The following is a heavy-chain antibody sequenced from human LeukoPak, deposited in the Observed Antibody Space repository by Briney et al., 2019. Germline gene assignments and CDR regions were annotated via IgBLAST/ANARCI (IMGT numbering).Heavy chain of an antibody. CDR3: AKVTYSSGWAPFDY. J-gene: IGHJ4*02. D-gene: IGHD6-19*01. V-gene: IGHV3-23*01. CDR2: TSGSGGST. CDR1: GFTFSSYA. Sequence: GGSLRLSCAASGFTFSSYAMSWVRQAQGKGLEWDSATSGSGGSTYYADSVKGRFTISRDNSKNTLYLQMNSLRAEDTAVYYCAKVTYSSGWAPFDYWGQGTLVTVSS.